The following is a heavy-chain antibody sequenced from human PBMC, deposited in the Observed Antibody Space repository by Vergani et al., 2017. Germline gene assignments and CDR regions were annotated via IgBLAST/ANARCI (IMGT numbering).Heavy chain of an antibody. CDR2: IKSKTDGGTT. J-gene: IGHJ6*03. D-gene: IGHD1-14*01. V-gene: IGHV3-15*01. CDR1: GFTFSNAW. CDR3: TRHSTGADYYYYYMDV. Sequence: EVQLVESGGGLVKPGGSLRLSCAASGFTFSNAWMSWVRQAPGKGLEWVGRIKSKTDGGTTDYAAPVKGRFTISRDDSKNTAYLQMNSLKTEDTDVYYCTRHSTGADYYYYYMDVWGKGTTVTVSS.